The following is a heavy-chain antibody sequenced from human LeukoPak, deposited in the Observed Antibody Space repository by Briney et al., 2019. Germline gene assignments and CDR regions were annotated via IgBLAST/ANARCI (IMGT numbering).Heavy chain of an antibody. J-gene: IGHJ3*02. CDR1: GGSISSGGYY. CDR3: ARGKRWLQFGRHDAFDI. CDR2: IYYSGST. D-gene: IGHD5-24*01. Sequence: PSETLSLTCTVSGGSISSGGYYWSWIRQHPGKGLEWIGYIYYSGSTYYNPSLKSRVTISVDTSKNQFSLKLSSVTAADTAVYYCARGKRWLQFGRHDAFDIWGQGTMVTVSS. V-gene: IGHV4-31*03.